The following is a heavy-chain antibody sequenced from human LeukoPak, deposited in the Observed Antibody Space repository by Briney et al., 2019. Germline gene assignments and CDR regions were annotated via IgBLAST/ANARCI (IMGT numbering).Heavy chain of an antibody. D-gene: IGHD2-8*01. V-gene: IGHV1-46*01. J-gene: IGHJ6*02. CDR2: INPSGGST. CDR3: ARWGGVGMDV. Sequence: GAPVKVSCKASGYTFTSYYMHWVRQAPGQGLEWMGIINPSGGSTSYAQKFQGRVIMTRDTSTSTVYMELSSLRSEDTAVYYCARWGGVGMDVWGQGTTLIVSS. CDR1: GYTFTSYY.